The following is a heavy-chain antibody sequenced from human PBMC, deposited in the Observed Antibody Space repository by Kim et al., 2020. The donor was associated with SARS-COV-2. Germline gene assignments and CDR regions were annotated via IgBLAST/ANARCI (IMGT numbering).Heavy chain of an antibody. CDR1: GGSISSSSYY. Sequence: SETLSLTCTVSGGSISSSSYYWGWIRQPPGKGLAWTGSIYYSGCTYYNPSLKSRVTISVDTANNQFSLKLSSVTAADTAVYYCATLMVRWVTSPYYYYYG. CDR2: IYYSGCT. CDR3: ATLMVRWVTSPYYYYYG. V-gene: IGHV4-39*01. D-gene: IGHD3-10*01. J-gene: IGHJ6*01.